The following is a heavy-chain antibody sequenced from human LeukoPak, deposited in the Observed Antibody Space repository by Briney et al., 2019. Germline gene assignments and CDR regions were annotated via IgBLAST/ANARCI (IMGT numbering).Heavy chain of an antibody. CDR2: MNPNSGNT. Sequence: GASVTVSFKASGYTFTIYDINWVRQAPGQGQGWMGWMNPNSGNTGYAQKFQGRVTMTSNTSISTAYMELSSLRSEDTAVYYCARGRGAPTVRGSFDYWGQGTLVTVSS. CDR3: ARGRGAPTVRGSFDY. CDR1: GYTFTIYD. J-gene: IGHJ4*02. V-gene: IGHV1-8*01. D-gene: IGHD3-10*01.